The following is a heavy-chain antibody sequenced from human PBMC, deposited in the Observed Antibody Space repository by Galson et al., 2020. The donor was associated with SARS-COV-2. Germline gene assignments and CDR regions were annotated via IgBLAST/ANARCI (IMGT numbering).Heavy chain of an antibody. Sequence: KMSGPTLGKPTQTLTLTCTFSGFSLSTSGVGVGWIRQPPGKALEWLALIYWDDDKRYTPSLKSRLTITKDTSKNQVVLTMTNMDPVDTATYYCAHRRGGYEVGWFDPWGQGTLVTVSS. CDR1: GFSLSTSGVG. CDR2: IYWDDDK. D-gene: IGHD5-12*01. V-gene: IGHV2-5*02. CDR3: AHRRGGYEVGWFDP. J-gene: IGHJ5*02.